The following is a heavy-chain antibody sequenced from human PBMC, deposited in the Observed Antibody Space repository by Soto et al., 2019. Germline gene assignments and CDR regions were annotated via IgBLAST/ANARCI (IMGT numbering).Heavy chain of an antibody. CDR3: AKDSVFWSGTNWFDP. CDR2: ISYDGSNK. V-gene: IGHV3-30*18. D-gene: IGHD3-3*01. J-gene: IGHJ5*02. CDR1: GFTFSSYG. Sequence: RLSCAASGFTFSSYGMHWVRQAPGKGLEWVAVISYDGSNKYYADSVKGRFTISRDNSKNTLYLQMNSLRAEDTAVYYCAKDSVFWSGTNWFDPWGQSTLVTVSS.